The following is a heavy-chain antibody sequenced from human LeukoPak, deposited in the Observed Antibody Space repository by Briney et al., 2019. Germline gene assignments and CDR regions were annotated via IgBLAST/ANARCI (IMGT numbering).Heavy chain of an antibody. CDR3: AKSIASAGDY. J-gene: IGHJ4*02. CDR1: GFTFSDSG. D-gene: IGHD6-13*01. V-gene: IGHV3-30*18. Sequence: GGSLRLSCAASGFTFSDSGMHWVRQAPGKGLEWVAIISYEGSKKYYAESVKGRFTISRDNSKNTLFLQLNSLRAEDTAVYYCAKSIASAGDYWGQGTLVTVSS. CDR2: ISYEGSKK.